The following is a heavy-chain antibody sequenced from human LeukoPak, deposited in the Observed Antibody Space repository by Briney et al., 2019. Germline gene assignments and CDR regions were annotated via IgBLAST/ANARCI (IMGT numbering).Heavy chain of an antibody. CDR3: AREDSSGAFDI. J-gene: IGHJ3*02. V-gene: IGHV3-23*01. CDR1: GFTFSSYA. D-gene: IGHD3-22*01. CDR2: IGAGGTFT. Sequence: GGSLRLSCTASGFTFSSYAMNWVRQAPGKGLEWVSGIGAGGTFTYYADSVKGRFTISRDNSKNTLYLQMNSLRVEDTALYYCAREDSSGAFDIWGQGTMVTVSS.